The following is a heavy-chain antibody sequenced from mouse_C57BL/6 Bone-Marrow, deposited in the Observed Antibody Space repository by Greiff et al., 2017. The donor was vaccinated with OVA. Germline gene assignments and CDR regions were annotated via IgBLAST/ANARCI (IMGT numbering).Heavy chain of an antibody. CDR2: ISYDGSN. Sequence: DVQLQESGPGLVKPSQSLSLTCSVTGYSITSGYYWNWIRQFPGNKLEWMGYISYDGSNNYNPSLKNRISITRDTSKNQFFLKLNSVTTEDTATYYCARDGTTVGGYFDYWGQGTTLTVSS. CDR3: ARDGTTVGGYFDY. CDR1: GYSITSGYY. D-gene: IGHD1-1*01. J-gene: IGHJ2*01. V-gene: IGHV3-6*01.